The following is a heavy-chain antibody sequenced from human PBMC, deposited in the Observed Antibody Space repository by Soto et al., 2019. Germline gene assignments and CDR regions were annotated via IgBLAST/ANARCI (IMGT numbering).Heavy chain of an antibody. D-gene: IGHD3-3*01. Sequence: PGGSLRLSCAASGFTFSSYSMNWVRQAPGKGLEWVSSISSSSSYIYYADSVKGRFTISRDNAKNSLYLQMNSLRAEDTAVNYCARAHSNYDFWSGYYTGYYYYGMDVWGQGTTVTSP. CDR3: ARAHSNYDFWSGYYTGYYYYGMDV. CDR2: ISSSSSYI. V-gene: IGHV3-21*01. CDR1: GFTFSSYS. J-gene: IGHJ6*02.